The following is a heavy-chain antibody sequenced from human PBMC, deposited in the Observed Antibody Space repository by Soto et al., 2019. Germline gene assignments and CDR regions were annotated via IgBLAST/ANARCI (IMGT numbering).Heavy chain of an antibody. CDR2: ISYDGSNK. CDR3: ASYGSEY. CDR1: GFTFSSYA. V-gene: IGHV3-30-3*01. D-gene: IGHD3-10*01. Sequence: QVQLVESGGGVVQPGRSLRLSCAASGFTFSSYAMHWVRQAPGKGLEWVAVISYDGSNKYYADSVKGRFTISRDNSKNTLYLQMNSLRAEDTAVYYCASYGSEYWGQGTLVTVSS. J-gene: IGHJ4*02.